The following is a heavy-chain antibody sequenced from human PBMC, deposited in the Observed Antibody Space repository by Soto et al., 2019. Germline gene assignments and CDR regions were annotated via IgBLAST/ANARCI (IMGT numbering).Heavy chain of an antibody. J-gene: IGHJ5*02. CDR2: SYFSGGT. Sequence: SETLSLTCTVSNDSINSYYWSWIRQPPGKGLEWIGYSYFSGGTDYNPSLKGRVTISVDRSRNQFSLKLASVTAADTAVYYCVRELSRGWFDPWGQGTLVTVSS. CDR3: VRELSRGWFDP. V-gene: IGHV4-59*01. D-gene: IGHD3-16*01. CDR1: NDSINSYY.